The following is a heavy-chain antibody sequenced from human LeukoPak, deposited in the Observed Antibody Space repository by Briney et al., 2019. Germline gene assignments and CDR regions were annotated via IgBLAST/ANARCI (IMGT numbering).Heavy chain of an antibody. CDR3: AKEKTVAGWYFDL. J-gene: IGHJ2*01. D-gene: IGHD6-19*01. CDR1: GFPLDIYW. CDR2: IKSDGSEE. V-gene: IGHV3-7*01. Sequence: GGSLSLSCVASGFPLDIYWMSWVRQGPGKGLEWVANIKSDGSEEYYADSVKGRLTVSRDNAKNSLFLQMNSLRVEDTAVYYCAKEKTVAGWYFDLWGRGTLVTVSS.